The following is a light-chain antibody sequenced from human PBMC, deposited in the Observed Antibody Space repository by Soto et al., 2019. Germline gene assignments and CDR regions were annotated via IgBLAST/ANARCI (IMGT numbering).Light chain of an antibody. Sequence: EIVMTQSPATLSVSPGERATLSCRASQSVSSNLAWYQQKPGQAPRLLIYGASTRATGIPARFSGSGSGTEFTLTINSLQSEDFVVYYCQQYNNLPRTFGQGTKVEIK. V-gene: IGKV3-15*01. CDR3: QQYNNLPRT. J-gene: IGKJ1*01. CDR1: QSVSSN. CDR2: GAS.